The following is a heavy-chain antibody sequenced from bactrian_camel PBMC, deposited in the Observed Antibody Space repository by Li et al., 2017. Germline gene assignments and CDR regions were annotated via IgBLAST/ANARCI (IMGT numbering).Heavy chain of an antibody. Sequence: VQLVESGGGSVQAGGSLRLSCAASGFDTPDTNMGWFRQAPGKEREGVAGLFTGGYKRYYAGSVNGRFTISRDIAKNTIYLEMNSLKPEDTAVYYCAARSIYCAPLSWSRQSGYNYWGQGTQVTVS. D-gene: IGHD3*01. CDR3: AARSIYCAPLSWSRQSGYNY. J-gene: IGHJ4*01. CDR2: LFTGGYKR. V-gene: IGHV3S32*01. CDR1: GFDTPDTN.